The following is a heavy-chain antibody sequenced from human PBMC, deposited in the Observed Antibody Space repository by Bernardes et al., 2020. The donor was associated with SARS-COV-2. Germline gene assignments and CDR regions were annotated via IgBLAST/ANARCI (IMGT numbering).Heavy chain of an antibody. CDR1: GGSIGSSTYS. D-gene: IGHD6-13*01. CDR3: ARGYSRSSDFDY. Sequence: SETLSLTCTVSGGSIGSSTYSWGWIRQPPGKGLEWIGTISYRGSTSYNPSLESRVTISIDTSRNQFSLKLNSVTAADTALFYCARGYSRSSDFDYWGQGTLVTVSS. CDR2: ISYRGST. V-gene: IGHV4-39*01. J-gene: IGHJ4*02.